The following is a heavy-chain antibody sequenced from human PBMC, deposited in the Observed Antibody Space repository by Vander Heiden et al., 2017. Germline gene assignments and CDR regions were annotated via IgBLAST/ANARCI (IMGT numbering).Heavy chain of an antibody. CDR1: RFAFNTYA. CDR3: ARSFGIGFVDH. CDR2: IWYDGSQK. V-gene: IGHV3-33*01. D-gene: IGHD2-2*03. J-gene: IGHJ4*02. Sequence: QVQLVESGGGVVQPGRSLTLSCAASRFAFNTYAMEWVRQAPGKGLEWVALIWYDGSQKYYGDSVKGRFTISRDNSKKMLYLQMNSLRADDTAVYYCARSFGIGFVDHWGQGTLVIVSS.